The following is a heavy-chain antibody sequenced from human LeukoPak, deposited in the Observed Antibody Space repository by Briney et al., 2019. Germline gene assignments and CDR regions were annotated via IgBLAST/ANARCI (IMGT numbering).Heavy chain of an antibody. CDR3: AKDLPWIPPVLVTFDL. CDR1: GFNFNNYA. D-gene: IGHD3-9*01. V-gene: IGHV3-23*01. Sequence: GGSLRLSCAASGFNFNNYAMSWVRQAPGKGLQWVSSISGRGDITHYADSVKGRFTIYRDNSKNTVFLQMNWLRADDTAVYYCAKDLPWIPPVLVTFDLRGQGTLVAVSP. CDR2: ISGRGDIT. J-gene: IGHJ4*02.